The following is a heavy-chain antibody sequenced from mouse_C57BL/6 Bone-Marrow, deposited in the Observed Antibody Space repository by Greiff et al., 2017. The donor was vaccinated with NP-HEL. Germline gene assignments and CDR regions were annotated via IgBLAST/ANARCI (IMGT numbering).Heavy chain of an antibody. CDR2: IYPGSGST. V-gene: IGHV1-55*01. J-gene: IGHJ4*01. CDR1: GYTFTSYW. D-gene: IGHD2-3*01. CDR3: ARKAVRGLLPLYAMDY. Sequence: QVQLKQPGAELVKPGASVKMSCKASGYTFTSYWITWVKQRPGQGLEWIGDIYPGSGSTNYNEKFKSKATLTVDTSSSTAYMQLSSLTSEDSAVYYCARKAVRGLLPLYAMDYWGQGTSVTVSS.